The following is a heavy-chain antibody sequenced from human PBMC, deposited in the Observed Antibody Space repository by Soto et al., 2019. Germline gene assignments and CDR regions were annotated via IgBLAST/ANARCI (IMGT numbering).Heavy chain of an antibody. J-gene: IGHJ6*02. CDR2: ISGSGGST. V-gene: IGHV3-23*01. CDR3: AKVSAAGYYYYYGMDV. D-gene: IGHD6-13*01. Sequence: GGSLRLSCAASSFTFSSYAMSWVRQAPGKGLEWVSAISGSGGSTYYADSVKGRFTISRDNSKNTLYLQMNSLRAEDTAVYYCAKVSAAGYYYYYGMDVWGQGTTVTVSS. CDR1: SFTFSSYA.